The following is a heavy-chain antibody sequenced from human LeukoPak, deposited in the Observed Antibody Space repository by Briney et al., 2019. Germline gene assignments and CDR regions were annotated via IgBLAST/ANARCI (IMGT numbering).Heavy chain of an antibody. CDR2: IRYDGSNK. V-gene: IGHV3-30*02. CDR3: AKDKDPWKSTSISDFDY. J-gene: IGHJ4*02. CDR1: GFTFSTYG. D-gene: IGHD1-1*01. Sequence: PGGSLRLSCAASGFTFSTYGMHWVRQAPGKGLEWVAFIRYDGSNKYYADSVKGRFTISRDNSKNTLYLQMNSLRAGDTAMYFCAKDKDPWKSTSISDFDYWGQGTLVTVSS.